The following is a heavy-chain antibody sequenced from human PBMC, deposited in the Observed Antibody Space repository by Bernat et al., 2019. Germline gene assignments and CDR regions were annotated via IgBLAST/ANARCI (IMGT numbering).Heavy chain of an antibody. J-gene: IGHJ6*02. CDR3: ARDLYSSNLDYFYGLEV. Sequence: QVQLVESGGGVVQPGRSLRLSCAASGFTFSTYGMHWVRKAPGKGLEWVSVIWYDGSNKYYGDSVKGRFTISRDNSKNTLYLQMNSLRAEDTAVYYCARDLYSSNLDYFYGLEVWGQGTTVTVSS. V-gene: IGHV3-33*01. CDR2: IWYDGSNK. D-gene: IGHD6-13*01. CDR1: GFTFSTYG.